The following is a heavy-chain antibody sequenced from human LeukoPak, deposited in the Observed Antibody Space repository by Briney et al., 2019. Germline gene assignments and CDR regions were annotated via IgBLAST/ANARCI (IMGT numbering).Heavy chain of an antibody. J-gene: IGHJ4*02. Sequence: GGSPRLSCAASGFTFSNYWMHWVRQAPGKGLVWVSRINRDGSRTDYADSVKGRFTISRDNAKNTLYLQMNSLRAEDTAVYYCAKGPVQQLAGDYWGQGTLVTVSS. D-gene: IGHD6-13*01. CDR1: GFTFSNYW. CDR3: AKGPVQQLAGDY. CDR2: INRDGSRT. V-gene: IGHV3-74*01.